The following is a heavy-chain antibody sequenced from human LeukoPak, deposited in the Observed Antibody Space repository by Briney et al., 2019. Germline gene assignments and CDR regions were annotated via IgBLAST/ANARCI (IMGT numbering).Heavy chain of an antibody. CDR3: ARGIWTGVTTSWYFDL. J-gene: IGHJ2*01. CDR1: GFTFSASA. V-gene: IGHV3-23*01. Sequence: GGSLRLSCAASGFTFSASAMNWVRQAPAKGLEWVSSVNGGGSSTYYADSVKGRFTISRDNSRNTLYLQMNSLRVEDTAVYYCARGIWTGVTTSWYFDLWGRGTLVTVSS. CDR2: VNGGGSST. D-gene: IGHD4-17*01.